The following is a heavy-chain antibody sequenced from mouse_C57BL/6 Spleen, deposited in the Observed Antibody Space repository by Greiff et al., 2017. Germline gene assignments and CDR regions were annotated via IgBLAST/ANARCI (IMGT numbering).Heavy chain of an antibody. V-gene: IGHV1-82*01. Sequence: VQRVESGPELVKPGASVKISCKASGYAFSSSWMNWVKQRPGKGLEWIGRIYPGDGDTNYNGKFKGKATLTADKSSSTAYMQLSSLTSEDSAVYFCASMIRGLFDYWGQGTTLTVSS. CDR2: IYPGDGDT. J-gene: IGHJ2*01. CDR1: GYAFSSSW. D-gene: IGHD2-3*01. CDR3: ASMIRGLFDY.